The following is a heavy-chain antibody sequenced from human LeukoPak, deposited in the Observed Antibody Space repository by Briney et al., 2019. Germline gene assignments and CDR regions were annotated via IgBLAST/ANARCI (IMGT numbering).Heavy chain of an antibody. J-gene: IGHJ6*02. CDR1: GYTFTSYA. CDR2: INTNTGNP. Sequence: GASVKVSCKASGYTFTSYAMNWVRQAPGQGLEWMGWINTNTGNPTYAQGFTGRFVFSLDTSVSTAYLQISSLKAEDTAVYYCARGTTYYDFWSGTGGSMDVWGQGTTVTASS. D-gene: IGHD3-3*01. CDR3: ARGTTYYDFWSGTGGSMDV. V-gene: IGHV7-4-1*02.